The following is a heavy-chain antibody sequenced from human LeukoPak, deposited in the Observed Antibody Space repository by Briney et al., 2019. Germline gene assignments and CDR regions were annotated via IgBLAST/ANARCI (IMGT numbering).Heavy chain of an antibody. Sequence: PGGSLRLSCAASGFTFSSYWMSWVRQAPGKGLEWVSFISSSSSYLYYADSVKGRFTISRDNAKKSLYLQMNSLRAEDTAVYYCARGRYDSRIFDYWGQGTLVTVSS. V-gene: IGHV3-21*01. J-gene: IGHJ4*02. CDR1: GFTFSSYW. CDR3: ARGRYDSRIFDY. CDR2: ISSSSSYL. D-gene: IGHD3-22*01.